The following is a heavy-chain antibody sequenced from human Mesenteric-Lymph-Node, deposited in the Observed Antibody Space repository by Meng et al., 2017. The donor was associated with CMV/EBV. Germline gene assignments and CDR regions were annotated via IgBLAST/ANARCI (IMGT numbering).Heavy chain of an antibody. CDR2: INHSGST. CDR1: GGSFSGYY. Sequence: QVQLQPWGAGLLKPSETLSLTCAVYGGSFSGYYWSWIRQPSGKGLEWIGEINHSGSTNYNPSLKSRVTISVDTSKNQFSLKLSSVTAADTAVYYCARHQRWLKSEGGFNYWGQGTLVTVSS. CDR3: ARHQRWLKSEGGFNY. V-gene: IGHV4-34*01. D-gene: IGHD4-23*01. J-gene: IGHJ4*02.